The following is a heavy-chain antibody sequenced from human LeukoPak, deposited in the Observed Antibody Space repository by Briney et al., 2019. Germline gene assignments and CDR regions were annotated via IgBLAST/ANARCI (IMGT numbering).Heavy chain of an antibody. CDR2: TSANGDTT. Sequence: GGSLRLSCSASRFTFSNYVMHWVRQAPGKGLEYVSATSANGDTTNYTDSVKGRFTISRDNSKNTVYLHMSSLRAEDTAVYFCVKDCSRDWNGHWFDSWGQGTLVTVSS. J-gene: IGHJ5*01. D-gene: IGHD1-1*01. V-gene: IGHV3-64D*09. CDR3: VKDCSRDWNGHWFDS. CDR1: RFTFSNYV.